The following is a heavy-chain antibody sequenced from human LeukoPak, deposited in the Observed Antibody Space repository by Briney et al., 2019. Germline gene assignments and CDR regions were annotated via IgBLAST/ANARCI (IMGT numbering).Heavy chain of an antibody. Sequence: ASVKVSCKASGYTFTSYYMHWVRQAPGQGLEWMGIINPSGGSTSYAQKFQGRVTMTRDMSTSTVYMELSSLRSEDTAAYYCARGHCGGDCYPKYYYYYYYMDVWGKGTTVTVSS. CDR2: INPSGGST. D-gene: IGHD2-21*02. CDR1: GYTFTSYY. J-gene: IGHJ6*03. CDR3: ARGHCGGDCYPKYYYYYYYMDV. V-gene: IGHV1-46*01.